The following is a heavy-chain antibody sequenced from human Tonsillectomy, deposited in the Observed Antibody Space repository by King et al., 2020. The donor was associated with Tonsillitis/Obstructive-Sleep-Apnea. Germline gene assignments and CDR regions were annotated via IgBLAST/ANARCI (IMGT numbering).Heavy chain of an antibody. CDR1: GGSISSYY. CDR2: IYISGSI. J-gene: IGHJ4*02. V-gene: IGHV4-4*07. CDR3: ARAQPGGSYVYYFDY. D-gene: IGHD1-26*01. Sequence: QLQESGPGLVKPSETLSLTCTVSGGSISSYYWSWIRQPAGKGLEWIGRIYISGSINYNPSLKSRVTMSVDTSKNQFSLKLSSVTAADTAVYYCARAQPGGSYVYYFDYWGQGTLVTVSS.